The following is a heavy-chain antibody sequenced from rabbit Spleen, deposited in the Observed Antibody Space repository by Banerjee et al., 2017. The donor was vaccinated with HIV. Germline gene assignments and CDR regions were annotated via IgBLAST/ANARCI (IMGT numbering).Heavy chain of an antibody. D-gene: IGHD1-1*01. Sequence: QEQLVESGGGLVQPEGSLTLTCTASGFSFSSGYDIVWVRQAPGKGLEWIACIDGGNSDKTGYASWAKGRFTISKTSSTTVTLQMTSLTAADTATYFCARDPAYASSSGVNIPYLWGQGTLVTVS. CDR1: GFSFSSGYD. CDR3: ARDPAYASSSGVNIPYL. J-gene: IGHJ6*01. CDR2: IDGGNSDKT. V-gene: IGHV1S45*01.